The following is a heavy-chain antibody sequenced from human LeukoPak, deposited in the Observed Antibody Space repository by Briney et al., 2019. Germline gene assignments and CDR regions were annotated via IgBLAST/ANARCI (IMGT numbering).Heavy chain of an antibody. V-gene: IGHV4-4*02. CDR3: ARGGIAAAGTS. J-gene: IGHJ4*02. CDR2: IYHSGST. Sequence: SGTLSLTCAVSGGSISSSNWWSWVRQPPGKGLEWIGEIYHSGSTNYNPSLKSRVTISVDTSKNQFSLKLSSVTAADTAVYYCARGGIAAAGTSWGQGTLVTVSS. CDR1: GGSISSSNW. D-gene: IGHD6-13*01.